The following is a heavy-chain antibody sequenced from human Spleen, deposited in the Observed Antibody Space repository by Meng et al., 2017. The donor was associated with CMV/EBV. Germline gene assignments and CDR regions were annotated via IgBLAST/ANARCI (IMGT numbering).Heavy chain of an antibody. J-gene: IGHJ6*02. D-gene: IGHD3-22*01. CDR3: ARGGPHSSSGYWGQRYYYGMDV. Sequence: SVKVSCKASGGTFSSYAISWVRQAPGQGLEWMGGLIPIFGTANYAQKFQGRVTITTDESTSTAYMELSSLRSEDTAVYYCARGGPHSSSGYWGQRYYYGMDVWGQGTTVTVSS. V-gene: IGHV1-69*05. CDR2: LIPIFGTA. CDR1: GGTFSSYA.